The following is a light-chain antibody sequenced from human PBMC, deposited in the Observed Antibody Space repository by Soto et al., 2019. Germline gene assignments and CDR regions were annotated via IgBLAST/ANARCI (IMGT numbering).Light chain of an antibody. CDR2: GNT. CDR3: QSYDSSLSAPYV. Sequence: QSVLTQPPSVSGAPGQRVTISCTGSSSNIGAGYDVHWYQHLPGTAPKLLIYGNTNRPSGVPDRFSGSKSGTSASLAITGLQAEDEADYYCQSYDSSLSAPYVFGTGTQLTVL. V-gene: IGLV1-40*01. CDR1: SSNIGAGYD. J-gene: IGLJ1*01.